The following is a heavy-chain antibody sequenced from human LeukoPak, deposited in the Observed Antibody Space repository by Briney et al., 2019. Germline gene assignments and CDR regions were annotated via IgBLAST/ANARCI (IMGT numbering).Heavy chain of an antibody. Sequence: SVKVSCKASGGTFISYAISWVRQAPGQGLEWMGGIIPIFGTANYAQKFQGRVTITADESTSTAYMELSSLRSEDTAVYYCASEGQGIVLMRRAFDIWGQGTMVTVSS. CDR3: ASEGQGIVLMRRAFDI. J-gene: IGHJ3*02. CDR2: IIPIFGTA. V-gene: IGHV1-69*01. CDR1: GGTFISYA. D-gene: IGHD2-8*01.